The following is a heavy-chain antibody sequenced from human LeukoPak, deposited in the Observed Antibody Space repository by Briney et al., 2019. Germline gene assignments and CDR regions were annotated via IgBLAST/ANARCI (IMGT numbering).Heavy chain of an antibody. CDR1: GGTFSSYA. CDR2: ISAYSGHT. D-gene: IGHD2-2*02. Sequence: SVKVSCKASGGTFSSYAISWVRQAPGQGLEWVGWISAYSGHTNYAQDFQGRVTITTDESTSTAYMELSSLRSEDTAVYYCARDSCSSTSCYIGGGYYYYYMDVWGKGTTVTVSS. V-gene: IGHV1-69*05. J-gene: IGHJ6*03. CDR3: ARDSCSSTSCYIGGGYYYYYMDV.